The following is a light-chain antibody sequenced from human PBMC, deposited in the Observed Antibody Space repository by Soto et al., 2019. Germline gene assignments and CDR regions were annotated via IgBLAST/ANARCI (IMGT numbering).Light chain of an antibody. CDR3: QQRSDWPRT. V-gene: IGKV3-11*01. J-gene: IGKJ2*01. Sequence: EIVLTQSPATLSLSPGERATLSCRASQSVSSSLAWYQQKPGQAPGLLIYETSNRATGIPARFSGSGSGTDFPLTISSLEPEDFAVYYCQQRSDWPRTFGQGTRLEV. CDR1: QSVSSS. CDR2: ETS.